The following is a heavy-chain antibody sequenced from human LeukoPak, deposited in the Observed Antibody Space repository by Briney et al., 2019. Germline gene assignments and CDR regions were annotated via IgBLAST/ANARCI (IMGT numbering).Heavy chain of an antibody. D-gene: IGHD3-22*01. Sequence: ASVKVSCKASGYTFTGYYMHWVRQAPGQGLEWMGWINPNSGGTNYAQKFQGRVTMTRDTPISTAYMELSRLRSDDTAVYYCARASSMIVVVWAYWGQGTLVTVSS. CDR3: ARASSMIVVVWAY. J-gene: IGHJ4*02. CDR1: GYTFTGYY. V-gene: IGHV1-2*02. CDR2: INPNSGGT.